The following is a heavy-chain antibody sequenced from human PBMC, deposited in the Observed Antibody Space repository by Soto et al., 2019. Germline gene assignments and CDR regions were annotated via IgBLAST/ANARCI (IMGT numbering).Heavy chain of an antibody. Sequence: EVQLLESGGGLVQPGGSLRLSCAASGFTFSSYTMNWVRQAPGKGLEWVSYISSTTSTIYYADSVKGRFTISRDNGKNSLYLQMNSLRAEDTAVYYCATGRPDYYVDAFDIWGQGTMVTVSS. V-gene: IGHV3-48*01. J-gene: IGHJ3*02. CDR2: ISSTTSTI. D-gene: IGHD3-9*01. CDR3: ATGRPDYYVDAFDI. CDR1: GFTFSSYT.